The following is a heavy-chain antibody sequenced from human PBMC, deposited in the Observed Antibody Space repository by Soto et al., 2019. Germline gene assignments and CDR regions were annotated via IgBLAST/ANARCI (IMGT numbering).Heavy chain of an antibody. CDR2: IYWNDDK. D-gene: IGHD6-19*01. J-gene: IGHJ5*01. V-gene: IGHV2-5*01. Sequence: ESGPTLVNPTQTLTLTCIFSGFSLRTSGGGVGWIRQPPGKALEWLEFIYWNDDKRYSPSLKSRLTITKNTSKNQVVLTITNMDTVDTATYYCAKSGSSGWYGWFDTWGQGTLVTVSS. CDR1: GFSLRTSGGG. CDR3: AKSGSSGWYGWFDT.